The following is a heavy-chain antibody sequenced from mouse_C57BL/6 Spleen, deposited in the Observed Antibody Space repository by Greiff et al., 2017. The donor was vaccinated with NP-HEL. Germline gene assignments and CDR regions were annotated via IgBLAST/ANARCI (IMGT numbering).Heavy chain of an antibody. CDR3: ARSRDLITI. D-gene: IGHD1-1*01. J-gene: IGHJ4*01. V-gene: IGHV1-64*01. Sequence: QVQLQQPGAELVKPGASVKLSCKASGYTFTSYWMHWVKQRPGQGLEWIGMIHPNSGSTNYNEKIKSKATLTVDKSSSTAYMQLSSLTSEDSAVYYCARSRDLITIWGQGTSVTVSS. CDR2: IHPNSGST. CDR1: GYTFTSYW.